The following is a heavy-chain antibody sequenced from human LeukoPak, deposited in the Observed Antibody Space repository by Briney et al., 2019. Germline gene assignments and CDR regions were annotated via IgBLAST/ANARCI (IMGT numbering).Heavy chain of an antibody. D-gene: IGHD3-10*01. CDR3: ARGLHYYGSGRDAFDI. Sequence: SVKVSCKASGGAFSSYAISWVRQAPGQGLEWMGGIIPIFGTANYAQKFQGRVTITADESTSTAYMELSSLRSEDTAVYYCARGLHYYGSGRDAFDIWGQGTMVTVSS. J-gene: IGHJ3*02. V-gene: IGHV1-69*13. CDR1: GGAFSSYA. CDR2: IIPIFGTA.